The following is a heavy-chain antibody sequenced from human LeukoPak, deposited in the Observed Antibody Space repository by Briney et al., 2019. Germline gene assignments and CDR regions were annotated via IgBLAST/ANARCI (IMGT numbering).Heavy chain of an antibody. CDR2: ISYDGSNK. J-gene: IGHJ3*02. V-gene: IGHV3-30*18. Sequence: PGGSLRLSCAASGFTFSSYGMHWVRQAPGKGLEWVAVISYDGSNKYYADSVKGRFTISRDNSKNTLYLQMNSPRAEDTAVYYCAKPIEFDWLSFDAFDIWGQGTMVTVSS. CDR3: AKPIEFDWLSFDAFDI. CDR1: GFTFSSYG. D-gene: IGHD3-9*01.